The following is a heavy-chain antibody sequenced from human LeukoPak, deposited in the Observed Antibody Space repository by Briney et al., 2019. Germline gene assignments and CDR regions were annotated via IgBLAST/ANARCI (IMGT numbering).Heavy chain of an antibody. D-gene: IGHD3-9*01. CDR1: GFTFSDHY. V-gene: IGHV3-53*01. CDR3: AKTVVGAGWNYFDY. J-gene: IGHJ4*02. CDR2: IDSGGRT. Sequence: GGSLRLSCAASGFTFSDHYMDWVRQAPGKGLEWVSNIDSGGRTYFGDSVKGRFTISRDDSKNTLYLQMSSLRGEDAAVYYCAKTVVGAGWNYFDYWGQGTLVTVSS.